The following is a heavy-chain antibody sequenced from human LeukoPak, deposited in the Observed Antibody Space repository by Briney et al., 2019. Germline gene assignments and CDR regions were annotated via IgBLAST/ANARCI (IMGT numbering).Heavy chain of an antibody. Sequence: GASVKVSCKASGGTFSSYAISWVRQAPGQGLEWMGGIIPIFGTANYAQKFQGRVTITADESTSTAYMELSSLRSEDTAVYYCARALMDLAGGWYPRPNWFDPWGQGTLVTVSS. V-gene: IGHV1-69*13. CDR1: GGTFSSYA. CDR3: ARALMDLAGGWYPRPNWFDP. J-gene: IGHJ5*02. D-gene: IGHD6-19*01. CDR2: IIPIFGTA.